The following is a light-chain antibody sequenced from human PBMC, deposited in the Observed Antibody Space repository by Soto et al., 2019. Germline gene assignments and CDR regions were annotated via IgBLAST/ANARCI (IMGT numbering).Light chain of an antibody. CDR3: MQGTPWPPT. J-gene: IGKJ2*01. Sequence: DVVMTQSPLSLPVTLGQPASISCRSSQSLVYNDGNTYLNWFHQRPGQSPMRLIYKVSNRDSGVPDRFSGSGSRSDFTLKISRVEAEEVGVYYCMQGTPWPPTFGQGTKLEIQ. V-gene: IGKV2-30*01. CDR2: KVS. CDR1: QSLVYNDGNTY.